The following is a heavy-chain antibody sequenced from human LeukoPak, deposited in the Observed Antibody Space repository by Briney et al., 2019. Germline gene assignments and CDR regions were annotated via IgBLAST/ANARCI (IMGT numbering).Heavy chain of an antibody. CDR3: ARVRLSGYQNAFDI. CDR2: IYYSGST. J-gene: IGHJ3*02. V-gene: IGHV4-59*01. Sequence: PSETLSLTCTVSGGSISSYYWSWIRQPPGKGLEWIGYIYYSGSTNYNPSLKSRVTISVDTSKNQFSLKLSSVTAADTAVYYCARVRLSGYQNAFDIWGQGTMVTVSS. CDR1: GGSISSYY. D-gene: IGHD3-22*01.